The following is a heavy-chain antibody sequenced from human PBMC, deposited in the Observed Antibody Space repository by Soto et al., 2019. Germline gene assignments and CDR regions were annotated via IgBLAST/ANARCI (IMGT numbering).Heavy chain of an antibody. CDR1: GYTFTSYD. J-gene: IGHJ6*02. Sequence: QVQLVQSGAEVKKPGASVKVSCKASGYTFTSYDINWVRQATGQGLEWMGWMNPNSGNTGYAQKFQGRVTMTRNTSISTAYMELSSLRSEDTAVYYCARVKEDIVATTVLGYGMDVWGQGTTVTVSS. CDR2: MNPNSGNT. V-gene: IGHV1-8*01. D-gene: IGHD5-12*01. CDR3: ARVKEDIVATTVLGYGMDV.